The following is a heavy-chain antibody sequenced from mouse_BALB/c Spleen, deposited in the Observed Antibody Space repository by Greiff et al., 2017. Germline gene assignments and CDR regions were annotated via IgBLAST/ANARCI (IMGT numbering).Heavy chain of an antibody. V-gene: IGHV1-55*01. CDR1: GYNFTSYW. D-gene: IGHD2-1*01. Sequence: QVQLQQPGAELVKPGTSVKLSCKASGYNFTSYWINWVKLRPGQGLEWIGDIYPGSGSTNYNEKFKSKATLTVDTSSSTAYMQLSSLASEDSALYYCARLAGNYGWFAYWGQGTLVTVSA. CDR2: IYPGSGST. CDR3: ARLAGNYGWFAY. J-gene: IGHJ3*01.